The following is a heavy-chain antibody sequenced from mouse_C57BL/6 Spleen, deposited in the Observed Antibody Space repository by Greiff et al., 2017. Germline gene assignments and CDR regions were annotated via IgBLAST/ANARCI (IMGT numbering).Heavy chain of an antibody. V-gene: IGHV1-74*01. CDR2: LHPSDSDT. CDR1: GYTFTSYW. J-gene: IGHJ2*01. Sequence: VQLQQPGAELVKPGASVKVSCKASGYTFTSYWMHWVKQRPGQGLEWIGRLHPSDSDTNYNQKFKGKATLTVDKSSSTAYMQLSSLTSEDSAVYYCAMGGEDYYGSSSDYWGQGTTLTVSS. CDR3: AMGGEDYYGSSSDY. D-gene: IGHD1-1*01.